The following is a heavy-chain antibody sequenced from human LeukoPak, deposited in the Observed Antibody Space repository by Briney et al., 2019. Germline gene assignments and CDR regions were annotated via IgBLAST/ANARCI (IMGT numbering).Heavy chain of an antibody. J-gene: IGHJ3*02. CDR3: AREPDAFDI. CDR1: GDSISSYY. Sequence: SETLSLTCTVSGDSISSYYWSWIRQPPGKGLEWIGYISNSGSTNYNPSLKSRVTISVDTPKNQFSLKVRSVTAADTAVYYCAREPDAFDIWGQGTMVTVSS. CDR2: ISNSGST. V-gene: IGHV4-59*01.